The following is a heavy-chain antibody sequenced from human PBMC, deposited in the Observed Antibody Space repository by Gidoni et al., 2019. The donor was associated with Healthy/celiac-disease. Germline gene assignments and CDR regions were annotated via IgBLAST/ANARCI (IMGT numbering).Heavy chain of an antibody. V-gene: IGHV3-23*01. Sequence: EVQLLESGGGLVQPGGSLRLSCAASGFTFSNSAMSWVRQAPGKGLEWVSVISGSGDSTYYADSVKGRFTISRDNSKNTLYLQMNSLRAEDTAVYYCAKKGYDILTGYYSGIDYWGQGTLVTVSS. CDR1: GFTFSNSA. CDR3: AKKGYDILTGYYSGIDY. D-gene: IGHD3-9*01. J-gene: IGHJ4*02. CDR2: ISGSGDST.